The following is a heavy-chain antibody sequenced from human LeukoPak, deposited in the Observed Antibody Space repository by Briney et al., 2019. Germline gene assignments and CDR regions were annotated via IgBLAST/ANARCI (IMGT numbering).Heavy chain of an antibody. J-gene: IGHJ4*02. V-gene: IGHV4-59*01. D-gene: IGHD6-19*01. Sequence: SETPSLTCTVSGGSTSSYYWSWIRQPPGKGLEWIGYIYYSGSTNYNPSLKSRVTISVDTSKNQFSLKLSSVTAADTAVYYCARGGGQWLVHRNYYFDYWGQGTLVTVSS. CDR2: IYYSGST. CDR3: ARGGGQWLVHRNYYFDY. CDR1: GGSTSSYY.